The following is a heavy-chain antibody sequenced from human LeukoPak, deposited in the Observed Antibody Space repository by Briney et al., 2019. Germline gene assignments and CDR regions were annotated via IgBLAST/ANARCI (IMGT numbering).Heavy chain of an antibody. CDR2: IYYSGST. CDR1: GGSISSYY. D-gene: IGHD2-8*01. J-gene: IGHJ4*02. V-gene: IGHV4-59*08. Sequence: SETLSLTCTVSGGSISSYYWSWIRQPPGKGLEWIGYIYYSGSTNHNPSLKSRVTISVDTSKNQFSLKLSSVTAADTAVYYCARRNGFLIDYWGQGTLVTVSS. CDR3: ARRNGFLIDY.